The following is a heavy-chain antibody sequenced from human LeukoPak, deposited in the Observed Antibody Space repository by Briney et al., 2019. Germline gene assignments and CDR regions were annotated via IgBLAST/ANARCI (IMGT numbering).Heavy chain of an antibody. V-gene: IGHV3-15*01. Sequence: GGSLRLSCAASGFTFSNAWMSWVRQAPGKGLEWVGRIKSKTDGGTTDYAAPVKGRFTISRDDSKNTLYLQMNSLRAEDTAVYYCAKKYSYAYFDYWGQGTLVTVSS. J-gene: IGHJ4*02. D-gene: IGHD5-18*01. CDR3: AKKYSYAYFDY. CDR2: IKSKTDGGTT. CDR1: GFTFSNAW.